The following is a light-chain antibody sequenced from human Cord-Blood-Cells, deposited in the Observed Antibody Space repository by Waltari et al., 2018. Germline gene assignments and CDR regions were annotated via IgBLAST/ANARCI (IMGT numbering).Light chain of an antibody. CDR1: QSISSG. CDR3: QQYNSYSQT. CDR2: KAS. Sequence: DIQMTQSPSTLSASVGDRVTITCRASQSISSGLAWYQQKPGKAPKLLIYKASSLESGVPSRLSGSGSGTEFTLTISSLQPDDFATYYCQQYNSYSQTFGQGTKVEIK. V-gene: IGKV1-5*03. J-gene: IGKJ1*01.